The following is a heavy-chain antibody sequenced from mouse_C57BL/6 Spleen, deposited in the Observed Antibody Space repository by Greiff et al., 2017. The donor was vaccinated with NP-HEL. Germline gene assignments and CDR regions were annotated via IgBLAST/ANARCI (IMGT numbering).Heavy chain of an antibody. V-gene: IGHV1-72*01. CDR3: ARGDYGSSYYFDY. CDR2: IDPNSGGT. J-gene: IGHJ2*01. Sequence: QVQLQQPGAELVKPGASVKLSCKASGYTFTSYWMHWVKQRPGRGLEWIGRIDPNSGGTKYNEKFKSKATLTVDKPSSTAYMQISSLTSEDSAVYYCARGDYGSSYYFDYWGQGTTLTVSS. CDR1: GYTFTSYW. D-gene: IGHD1-1*01.